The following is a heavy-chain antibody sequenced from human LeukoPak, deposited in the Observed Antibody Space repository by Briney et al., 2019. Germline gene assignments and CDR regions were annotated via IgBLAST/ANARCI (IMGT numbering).Heavy chain of an antibody. CDR1: VAPLFVI. CDR3: ARSPAVGRAPGPGQPRVIGSDGMDV. J-gene: IGHJ6*02. V-gene: IGHV4-4*09. Sequence: PSETCPSPALSLVAPLFVIIGAGSDSPPGRDWNGLGMYNSGSTNYNPSLKSRVTISLDTSKKHFSLKLGSATAADTAVYYCARSPAVGRAPGPGQPRVIGSDGMDVWGQGTTVIVSS. CDR2: MYNSGST. D-gene: IGHD2-21*01.